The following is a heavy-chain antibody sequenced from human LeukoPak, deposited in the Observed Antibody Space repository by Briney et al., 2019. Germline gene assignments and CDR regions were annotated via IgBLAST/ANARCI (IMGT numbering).Heavy chain of an antibody. J-gene: IGHJ4*02. V-gene: IGHV3-30-3*01. D-gene: IGHD6-13*01. CDR2: ISYDGSNK. CDR3: ARTVGMANYFDY. CDR1: GFTFSSYA. Sequence: PGGSLRLSCAASGFTFSSYAMHWVRQAPGKGLEWVAVISYDGSNKYYADSVKGRFTISRDNSKNTLYLQMNSLRAEDTAVYYCARTVGMANYFDYWGQGTLVTVSS.